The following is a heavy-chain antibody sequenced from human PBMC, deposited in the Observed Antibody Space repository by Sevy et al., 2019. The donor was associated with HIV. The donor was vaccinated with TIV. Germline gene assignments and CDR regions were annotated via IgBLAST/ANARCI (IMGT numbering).Heavy chain of an antibody. CDR1: GFTFSSYA. Sequence: GGSLRLSCAASGFTFSSYAMHWVRQAPGKGLEWVAVISYDGSNKYYADSVKGRFTISRDNSKNTLYLQMNSLRAEDTAVYYCARDWGRYGYPYGYYFDYWGQGTLVTVSS. D-gene: IGHD3-16*01. CDR2: ISYDGSNK. CDR3: ARDWGRYGYPYGYYFDY. J-gene: IGHJ4*02. V-gene: IGHV3-30-3*01.